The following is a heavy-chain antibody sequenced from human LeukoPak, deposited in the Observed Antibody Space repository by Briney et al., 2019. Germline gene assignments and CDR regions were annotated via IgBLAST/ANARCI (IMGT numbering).Heavy chain of an antibody. V-gene: IGHV3-53*01. CDR1: GFTVSSNY. CDR2: IYSSGST. J-gene: IGHJ4*02. CDR3: ASRSLWYVEDY. Sequence: PGGSLRLSCAASGFTVSSNYMSWVRQAPGKGLEWVSAIYSSGSTYYAASVKGRFTISRDNSKNTLYLQMNRLSAEDTAVYYCASRSLWYVEDYWGQGTLVTVSS. D-gene: IGHD6-13*01.